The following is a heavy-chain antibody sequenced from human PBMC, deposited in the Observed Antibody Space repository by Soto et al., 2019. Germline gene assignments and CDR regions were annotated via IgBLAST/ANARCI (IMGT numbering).Heavy chain of an antibody. CDR3: ARGVWDIVVVPADY. D-gene: IGHD2-2*01. V-gene: IGHV1-3*01. Sequence: ASVKVSCKASGYTFTSYAMHWVRQAPGQRLEWMGWINAGNGNTKHSQKFQGRVTITRDTSASTAYMELSSLRSEDTAVYYCARGVWDIVVVPADYWGQGTLVTVSS. J-gene: IGHJ4*02. CDR2: INAGNGNT. CDR1: GYTFTSYA.